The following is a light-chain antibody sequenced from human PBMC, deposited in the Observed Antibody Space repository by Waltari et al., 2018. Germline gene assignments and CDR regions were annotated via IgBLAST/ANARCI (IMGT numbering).Light chain of an antibody. Sequence: DIVMTQSPLSLPVTPGEPASISCRSSQSLLHSNGYNYLDWYLQKPGQSPQLLSYLGSNRASGGPDRFSGSGSGTDFTLKISRVEAEDVGVYYCMQALQTPCTFGQGTKLEIK. CDR2: LGS. V-gene: IGKV2-28*01. CDR3: MQALQTPCT. CDR1: QSLLHSNGYNY. J-gene: IGKJ2*01.